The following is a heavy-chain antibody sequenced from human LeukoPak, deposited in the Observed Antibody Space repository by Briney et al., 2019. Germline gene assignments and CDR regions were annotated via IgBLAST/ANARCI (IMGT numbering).Heavy chain of an antibody. CDR2: INRDGSST. CDR3: ARGGGYSYGSFDY. Sequence: GGSLRLSCAASGIIFSNYWMHWVRQAPGKGLVWVSRINRDGSSTSYADSVKGRFTISRDNAKNTLYLQMNSLRAEDTAVYHCARGGGYSYGSFDYWGQGTLVTVS. CDR1: GIIFSNYW. J-gene: IGHJ4*02. D-gene: IGHD5-18*01. V-gene: IGHV3-74*01.